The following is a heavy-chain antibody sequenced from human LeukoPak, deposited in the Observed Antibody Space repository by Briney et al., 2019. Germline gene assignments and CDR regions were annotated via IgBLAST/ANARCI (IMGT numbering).Heavy chain of an antibody. CDR3: ARAMSTFGGVRNYFDS. Sequence: PPGGSLRLSCAASGFTFSGHNMNWVRQAPGKGLEWISFVSISSGTIYYADSVKGRFRISRDNAKSSLDLEMNSLRAEDTAVYYCARAMSTFGGVRNYFDSWGQGTLVTVSS. J-gene: IGHJ4*02. CDR2: VSISSGTI. D-gene: IGHD3-16*01. V-gene: IGHV3-48*04. CDR1: GFTFSGHN.